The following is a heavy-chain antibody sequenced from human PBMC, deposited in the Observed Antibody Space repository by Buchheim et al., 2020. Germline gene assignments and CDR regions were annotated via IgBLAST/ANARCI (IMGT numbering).Heavy chain of an antibody. J-gene: IGHJ4*02. CDR2: ISYDGSNK. Sequence: QVQLVESGGGVVQPGRSLRLSCAASGFTFSSYGMHWVRQAPGKGLEWVAVISYDGSNKYYADSVKGRFTISRDNSKNTLYLQMNSLRAEDTAVYYCAKDLADYDILTGLNDWGQGTL. V-gene: IGHV3-30*18. CDR1: GFTFSSYG. CDR3: AKDLADYDILTGLND. D-gene: IGHD3-9*01.